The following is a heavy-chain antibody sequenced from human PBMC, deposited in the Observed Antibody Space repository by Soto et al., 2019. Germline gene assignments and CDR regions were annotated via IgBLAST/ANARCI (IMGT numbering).Heavy chain of an antibody. J-gene: IGHJ6*02. CDR3: ARTYHYDSGDKTYFYYDMDV. CDR2: IIPMLDSA. CDR1: GGTFDNYA. Sequence: QVQLVQSGAEVKKPGSSVKVSCKASGGTFDNYAITWVRQPPGQGLEWMGGIIPMLDSANYAEKFQDRVTITADESTSTAYMEVSSLRSEDTAMYYCARTYHYDSGDKTYFYYDMDVWGQGTTVTVSS. D-gene: IGHD3-22*01. V-gene: IGHV1-69*12.